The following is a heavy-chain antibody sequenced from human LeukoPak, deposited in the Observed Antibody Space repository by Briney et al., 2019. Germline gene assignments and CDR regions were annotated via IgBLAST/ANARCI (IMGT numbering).Heavy chain of an antibody. J-gene: IGHJ4*02. D-gene: IGHD1-14*01. CDR1: GYTFTSYY. CDR2: INPSGGST. Sequence: ASVKVSCKASGYTFTSYYMHWVRQAPGQGLEWMGIINPSGGSTSYAQKFQGRVTITADKSTSTAYMELSSLRSEDTAVYYCASEPGGFDYWGQGTLVTVSS. CDR3: ASEPGGFDY. V-gene: IGHV1-46*01.